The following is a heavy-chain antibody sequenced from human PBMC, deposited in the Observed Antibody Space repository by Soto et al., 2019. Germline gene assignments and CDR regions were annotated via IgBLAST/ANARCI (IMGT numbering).Heavy chain of an antibody. V-gene: IGHV1-18*01. CDR3: ARDSGNLGVWACYFDY. CDR1: GYTFTDYG. D-gene: IGHD1-26*01. J-gene: IGHJ4*02. Sequence: ASVKVSCKASGYTFTDYGISWVRQAPGQGLEWMGWISGYNGNTDYAQNFQGRVTMTTDTSTSTAYMELRARRSDDTAILFCARDSGNLGVWACYFDYCGEGTLVTVYS. CDR2: ISGYNGNT.